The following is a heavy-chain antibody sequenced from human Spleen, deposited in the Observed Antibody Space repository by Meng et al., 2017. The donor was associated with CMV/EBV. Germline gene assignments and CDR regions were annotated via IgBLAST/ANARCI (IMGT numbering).Heavy chain of an antibody. CDR2: IWYDGSNR. CDR3: ARRATYYYDSSNYRASYYFDH. J-gene: IGHJ4*02. Sequence: GESLKISCAASGFTFSSYAMHWVRQAPGKGLEWVAVIWYDGSNRFYADSVKGRFTISRDNSKNTLYLQMNSLRAEDTAVYYCARRATYYYDSSNYRASYYFDHWGQGTLVTVSS. V-gene: IGHV3-33*08. CDR1: GFTFSSYA. D-gene: IGHD3-22*01.